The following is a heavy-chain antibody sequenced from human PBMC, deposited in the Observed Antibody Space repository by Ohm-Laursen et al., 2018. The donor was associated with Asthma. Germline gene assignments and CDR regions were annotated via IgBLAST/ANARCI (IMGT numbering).Heavy chain of an antibody. CDR2: ISTASSFI. V-gene: IGHV3-21*01. CDR3: ARIGPEWELPGREYSLHH. D-gene: IGHD1-26*01. CDR1: GYTFSRYS. Sequence: SLRLSCTASGYTFSRYSIHWVRQVPGKGLEWVASISTASSFIYYADSVSGRFTTSRDNARNSVYLQMNSLRAEDTALYYCARIGPEWELPGREYSLHHWGQGTQVTVSS. J-gene: IGHJ1*01.